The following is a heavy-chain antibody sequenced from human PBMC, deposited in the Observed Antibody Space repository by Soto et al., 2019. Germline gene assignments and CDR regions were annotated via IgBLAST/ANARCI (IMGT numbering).Heavy chain of an antibody. CDR3: AREKSSGWYGYYYGMDV. CDR1: GFTFSSYW. J-gene: IGHJ6*02. Sequence: PGGSLRLSCAASGFTFSSYWMSWVRQAPGKGLEWVANIKQDGSEKYYVDSVKGRFTISRDNAKNSLYLQMNSLRAEDTAVYYCAREKSSGWYGYYYGMDVWGQGTTVTVSS. D-gene: IGHD6-19*01. V-gene: IGHV3-7*03. CDR2: IKQDGSEK.